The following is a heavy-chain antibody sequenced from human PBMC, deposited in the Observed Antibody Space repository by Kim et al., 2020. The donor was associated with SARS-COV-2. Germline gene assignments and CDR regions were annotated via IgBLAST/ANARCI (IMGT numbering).Heavy chain of an antibody. CDR2: NHNIVIT. D-gene: IGHD3-3*01. CDR3: ARHERTDITIFGVVTQRGWFDP. CDR1: FRSTTSTRHN. J-gene: IGHJ5*02. V-gene: IGHV4-39*01. Sequence: SETLSLTCTVSFRSTTSTRHNLVRNRHPPCNTQYWTRINHNIVITYYNPSLNILFTISVDTSKNQFSLKLSSVTAADTAVYYCARHERTDITIFGVVTQRGWFDPWGQGTLVTVSS.